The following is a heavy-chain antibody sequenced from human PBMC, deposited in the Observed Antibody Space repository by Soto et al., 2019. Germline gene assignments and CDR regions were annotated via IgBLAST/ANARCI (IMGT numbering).Heavy chain of an antibody. J-gene: IGHJ4*02. CDR2: ISTYNGNT. V-gene: IGHV1-18*04. CDR1: GYPFTTYG. Sequence: QVQLVQSGDEVKKPGASVKVSYKASGYPFTTYGITWVRQAPGQGLEWMGWISTYNGNTNYAQSLQGRVTMTRETSSTTAYMELRSLRSDDTAVYYCARVMTTFGVVSKGPDHWGQGTLVTVSS. D-gene: IGHD3-3*01. CDR3: ARVMTTFGVVSKGPDH.